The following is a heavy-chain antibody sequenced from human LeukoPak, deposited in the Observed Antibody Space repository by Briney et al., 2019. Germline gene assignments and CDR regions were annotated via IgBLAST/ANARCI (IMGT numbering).Heavy chain of an antibody. CDR2: INHSGST. D-gene: IGHD2-21*02. CDR1: GGSISSSSYY. CDR3: ARGLVTRRYYYYYMDV. J-gene: IGHJ6*03. Sequence: PSETLSLTCTVSGGSISSSSYYWGWIRQPPGKGLEWIGEINHSGSTNYNPSLKSRVTISVDTSKNQFSLKLSSVTAADTAVYYCARGLVTRRYYYYYMDVWGKGTTVTVSS. V-gene: IGHV4-39*07.